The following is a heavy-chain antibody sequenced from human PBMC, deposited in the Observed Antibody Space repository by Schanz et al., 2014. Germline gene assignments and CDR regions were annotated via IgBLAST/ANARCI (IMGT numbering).Heavy chain of an antibody. Sequence: QVQLQESGPGLVKPSQTLSLTCTVSGGSISSGGYYWSWIRQHPGKGLEWIGFISYSGSTYYNPSLKSRVTISVDTSKNQFSLNLSSATAADTAVYYCARDRGRGDLPGDIWGQGTMVTVSS. V-gene: IGHV4-31*03. D-gene: IGHD4-17*01. CDR3: ARDRGRGDLPGDI. CDR2: ISYSGST. CDR1: GGSISSGGYY. J-gene: IGHJ3*02.